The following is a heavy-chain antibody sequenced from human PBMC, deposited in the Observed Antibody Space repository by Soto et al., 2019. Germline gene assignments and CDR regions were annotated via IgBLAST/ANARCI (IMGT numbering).Heavy chain of an antibody. CDR2: IYSGGGT. CDR1: GFTAGSNY. Sequence: EVQLVESGGGLVQPGGSLRLSCAASGFTAGSNYMFWVRQAPGKGLEWVSTIYSGGGTYYADSVKGRFTISRDNPKNTLYLQMNSLRAEDTAVYYCAGGNSNGYFDYWGQGTLVTVSS. V-gene: IGHV3-66*01. CDR3: AGGNSNGYFDY. J-gene: IGHJ4*02. D-gene: IGHD5-18*01.